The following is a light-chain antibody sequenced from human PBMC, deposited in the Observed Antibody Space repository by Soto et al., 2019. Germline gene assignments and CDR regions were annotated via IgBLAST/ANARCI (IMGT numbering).Light chain of an antibody. Sequence: QSVLTQPPSASGTPGQRVTISCSGSSSNIGSNPVDWYQQLPGTAPKVLIYSNNQRPSGVPDRFSGSKSGTSASLAISCLQSQDEADYYCSAWDDSLNGVIFGGGTKLTVL. CDR1: SSNIGSNP. J-gene: IGLJ2*01. CDR3: SAWDDSLNGVI. V-gene: IGLV1-44*01. CDR2: SNN.